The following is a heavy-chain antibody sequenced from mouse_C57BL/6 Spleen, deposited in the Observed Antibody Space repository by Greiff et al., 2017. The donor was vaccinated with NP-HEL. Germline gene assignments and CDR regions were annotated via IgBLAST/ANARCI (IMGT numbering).Heavy chain of an antibody. V-gene: IGHV5-4*01. CDR2: ISDGGSYT. Sequence: DVQLVESGGGLVKPGGSLKLSCAASGFTFSSYAMSWVRQTPEKRLEWVATISDGGSYTYYPDNVKGRFTISRDNAKNNMYLQMSHLQSEDTAMYYGARDDYYGSSPYYFDYWGQGTTLTVSS. CDR3: ARDDYYGSSPYYFDY. CDR1: GFTFSSYA. J-gene: IGHJ2*01. D-gene: IGHD1-1*01.